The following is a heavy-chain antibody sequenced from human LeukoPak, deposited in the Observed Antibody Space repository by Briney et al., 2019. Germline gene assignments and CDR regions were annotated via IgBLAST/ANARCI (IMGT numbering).Heavy chain of an antibody. J-gene: IGHJ2*01. D-gene: IGHD3-10*01. CDR1: GGTFGNYG. CDR2: LIPALGTA. Sequence: SVKVSCKASGGTFGNYGITWVRQAPGQGLEWMGGLIPALGTANFPPRFQGRVTMTTDHSKTTAYMEVSRLTSEDTAIYYCARERLARGADYWYFDLWGRGTLVTVSS. CDR3: ARERLARGADYWYFDL. V-gene: IGHV1-69*05.